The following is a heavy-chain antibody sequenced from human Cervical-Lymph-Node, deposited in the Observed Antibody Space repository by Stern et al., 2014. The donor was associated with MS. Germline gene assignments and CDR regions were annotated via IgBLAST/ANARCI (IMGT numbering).Heavy chain of an antibody. CDR3: ARVTGRGTRQNWFDS. CDR1: DGPLSSKF. V-gene: IGHV4-59*01. D-gene: IGHD1-26*01. CDR2: IYSDGST. Sequence: QEEMEGAGPGLVKPSGNVYLTCTVSDGPLSSKFWNWIPQPPGKGLEWIGDIYSDGSTNYNPSLKSRVIISLDTSTNQFSLSLTSVTAADTAVYYCARVTGRGTRQNWFDSWGQGTLVTVSS. J-gene: IGHJ5*01.